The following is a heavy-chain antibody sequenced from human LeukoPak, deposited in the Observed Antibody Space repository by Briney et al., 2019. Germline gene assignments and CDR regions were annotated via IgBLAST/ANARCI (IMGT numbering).Heavy chain of an antibody. CDR2: IYYSGST. D-gene: IGHD2-2*01. CDR1: GGSISSGDYY. Sequence: SETLSLTCTVSGGSISSGDYYWSWIRQPPGKGLEWIGYIYYSGSTYYNPSLKSRVTISVDTSKNQFSLKLSSVTAADTAVYYCARDRSWYCSSTSCSYYFDYWGQGTLVTVSS. V-gene: IGHV4-30-4*08. J-gene: IGHJ4*02. CDR3: ARDRSWYCSSTSCSYYFDY.